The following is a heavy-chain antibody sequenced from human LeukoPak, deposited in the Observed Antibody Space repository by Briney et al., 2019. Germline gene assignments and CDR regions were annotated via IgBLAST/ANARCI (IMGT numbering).Heavy chain of an antibody. CDR1: GFTFSSYC. V-gene: IGHV3-7*01. D-gene: IGHD3-10*01. Sequence: GGSLRLSCAASGFTFSSYCMSWVRQAPGKGLEWVGNIKQDGSEKYNVYSVRGRSTTPRDTTKNSLYLQMNSPRADDTADYYCARVCGSGSYYSTHFDYWGQGTLVAVSS. CDR2: IKQDGSEK. CDR3: ARVCGSGSYYSTHFDY. J-gene: IGHJ4*02.